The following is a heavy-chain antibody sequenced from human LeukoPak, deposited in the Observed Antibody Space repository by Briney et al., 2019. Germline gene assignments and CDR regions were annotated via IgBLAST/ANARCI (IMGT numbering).Heavy chain of an antibody. J-gene: IGHJ4*02. CDR2: IVSSGAST. V-gene: IGHV3-23*01. D-gene: IGHD3-3*01. CDR3: ARDLVGGPPDFWSAPYFDY. Sequence: GGSLRLSCAASGFTFSSYAMSWVRQSPGKGLEWVATIVSSGASTYYADSVKGRFTISRDNAKNSLYLQMNSLRAEDTAVYYCARDLVGGPPDFWSAPYFDYWGQGTPVTVSS. CDR1: GFTFSSYA.